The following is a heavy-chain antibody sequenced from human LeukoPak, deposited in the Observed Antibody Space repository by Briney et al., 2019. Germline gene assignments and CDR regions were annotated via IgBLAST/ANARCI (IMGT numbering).Heavy chain of an antibody. V-gene: IGHV1-2*02. Sequence: PLASVKVSCKASGYTFTGYYMHWVRQAPGQGLEWMGWVNPNSGGTNYAQKFQGRVTMTRDTSISTAYMELNRLTSDDTAVHYCASPQQWLRFAFDIWGQGTMVTVSS. CDR2: VNPNSGGT. CDR1: GYTFTGYY. J-gene: IGHJ3*02. D-gene: IGHD5-12*01. CDR3: ASPQQWLRFAFDI.